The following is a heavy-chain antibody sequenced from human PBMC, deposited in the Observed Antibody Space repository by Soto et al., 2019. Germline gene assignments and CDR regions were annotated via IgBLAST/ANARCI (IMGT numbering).Heavy chain of an antibody. V-gene: IGHV1-8*01. CDR2: MNPNSGNT. D-gene: IGHD2-15*01. Sequence: ASVKVSCKASGYTFTSYDINWVRQATGQGLEWMGWMNPNSGNTGYAQKFQGRVTMTRNTSISTAYMELSSLRSEDTAVYYCERCSPSTSQIVVVVAATHICSDSW. J-gene: IGHJ5*01. CDR1: GYTFTSYD. CDR3: ERCSPSTSQIVVVVAATHICSDS.